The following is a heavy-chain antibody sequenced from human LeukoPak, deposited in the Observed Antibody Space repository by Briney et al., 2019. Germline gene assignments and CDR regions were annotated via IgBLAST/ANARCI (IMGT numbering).Heavy chain of an antibody. V-gene: IGHV3-21*01. Sequence: GGSLRLSCAASGFTFSSYSMNWVRQAPGKGLKWVSSISSSSSYIYYADSVKGRFTISRDNAKNSLYLQMNSLRAEDTAVYYCARDPKGPDDYVPDYWGRGTLVTVSS. CDR1: GFTFSSYS. J-gene: IGHJ4*02. CDR2: ISSSSSYI. D-gene: IGHD4-17*01. CDR3: ARDPKGPDDYVPDY.